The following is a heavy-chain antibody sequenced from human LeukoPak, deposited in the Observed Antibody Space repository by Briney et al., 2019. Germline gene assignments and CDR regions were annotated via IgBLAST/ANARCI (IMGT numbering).Heavy chain of an antibody. Sequence: GGSLRFSCTASGFTIGDYAMRWVRQAPGQGLKWVGFIRSKAYSGTTEYAASVKGRFTIPRDDSKSIAYLQMNSLKTEDTAVYYCTRDGRNYYDSSGYLTLLDYWGQGTLVTVSS. CDR1: GFTIGDYA. CDR3: TRDGRNYYDSSGYLTLLDY. V-gene: IGHV3-49*04. J-gene: IGHJ4*02. D-gene: IGHD3-22*01. CDR2: IRSKAYSGTT.